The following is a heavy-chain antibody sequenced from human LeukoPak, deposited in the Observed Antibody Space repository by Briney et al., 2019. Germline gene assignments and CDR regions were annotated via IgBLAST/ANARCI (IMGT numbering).Heavy chain of an antibody. D-gene: IGHD2-15*01. Sequence: GGSLRLSCSASGFPFSSYAMRWVRQAPGKGLEYVSAISDSGGSTYYADSVKGRFTISRDNSKNTLYLQMRSLRAEDTAVYFCVRGYSFGPYGMDVWGQGTTVTVSS. CDR2: ISDSGGST. J-gene: IGHJ6*02. V-gene: IGHV3-64D*09. CDR3: VRGYSFGPYGMDV. CDR1: GFPFSSYA.